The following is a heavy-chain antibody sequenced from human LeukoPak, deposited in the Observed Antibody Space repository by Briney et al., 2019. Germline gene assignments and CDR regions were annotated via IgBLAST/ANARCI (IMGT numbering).Heavy chain of an antibody. D-gene: IGHD3-3*01. Sequence: SETLSLTCAVYGGSFSSYYWTWIRQPPGKGLEWIGEINHSGSTNYNPSLKSRVTISVDTSKNQFSLKLSSVTAADTAVYYCARGLEWLKYNWFDPWGQGTLVTVSS. CDR1: GGSFSSYY. CDR2: INHSGST. J-gene: IGHJ5*02. V-gene: IGHV4-34*01. CDR3: ARGLEWLKYNWFDP.